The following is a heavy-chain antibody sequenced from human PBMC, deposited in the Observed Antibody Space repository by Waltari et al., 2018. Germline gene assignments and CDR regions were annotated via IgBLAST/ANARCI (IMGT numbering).Heavy chain of an antibody. V-gene: IGHV4-39*01. Sequence: QLQLQESGPGLVKPSETLSLTCTVSGGSISSSSYYWGWIRQPPGKGLEWIGSIYYSGSTYKNPSRKSRVTISVYTSKNRFSLRLSSVTAADTAVYYCARSRYDSSGYYSIRTVYYDGMDVWGQGTTVTVSS. CDR3: ARSRYDSSGYYSIRTVYYDGMDV. CDR2: IYYSGST. J-gene: IGHJ6*02. CDR1: GGSISSSSYY. D-gene: IGHD3-22*01.